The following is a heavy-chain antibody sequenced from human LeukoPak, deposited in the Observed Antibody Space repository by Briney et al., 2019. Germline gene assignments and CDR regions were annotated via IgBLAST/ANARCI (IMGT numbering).Heavy chain of an antibody. D-gene: IGHD4-17*01. CDR2: ISAYNGNT. J-gene: IGHJ6*02. CDR3: ARDYGDYVWRNYYYYGMDV. CDR1: GYTFTSYG. Sequence: ASVKVSCKASGYTFTSYGISWVRQAPGQGLEWMGRISAYNGNTNYAQKLQGRVTMTTDTSTSTAYMELRSLRSDDTAVYYCARDYGDYVWRNYYYYGMDVWGQGTTVTVSS. V-gene: IGHV1-18*01.